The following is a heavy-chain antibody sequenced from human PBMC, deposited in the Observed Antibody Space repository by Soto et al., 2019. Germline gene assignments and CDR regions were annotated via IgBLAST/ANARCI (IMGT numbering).Heavy chain of an antibody. Sequence: EVHLLESGGALVQPGGSLTLSCAASGFSFSDYAMSWVRQAPGKGLEWVSSISRTGDRAYYPDSVKGRFPISRDSSKNRLSLQRNSLRVEDTAVYYCAKGPDGSGYYHNWFDSWGQGTLITVSS. D-gene: IGHD3-22*01. CDR3: AKGPDGSGYYHNWFDS. V-gene: IGHV3-23*01. J-gene: IGHJ5*01. CDR1: GFSFSDYA. CDR2: ISRTGDRA.